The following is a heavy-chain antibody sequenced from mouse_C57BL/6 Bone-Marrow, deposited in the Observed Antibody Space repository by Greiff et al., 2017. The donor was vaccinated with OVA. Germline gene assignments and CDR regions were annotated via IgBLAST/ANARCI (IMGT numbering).Heavy chain of an antibody. J-gene: IGHJ2*01. Sequence: EVKLVESGGGLVKPGGSLKLSCAASGFTFSSYAMSWVRQTPEKRLEWVATISDGGSYTYYPDNVKGRFTIARDNAKNNLYLQMSHLKSEDTAMYYCARDGWDGYCDYWGQGTTLTVSS. CDR2: ISDGGSYT. V-gene: IGHV5-4*01. CDR3: ARDGWDGYCDY. CDR1: GFTFSSYA. D-gene: IGHD4-1*01.